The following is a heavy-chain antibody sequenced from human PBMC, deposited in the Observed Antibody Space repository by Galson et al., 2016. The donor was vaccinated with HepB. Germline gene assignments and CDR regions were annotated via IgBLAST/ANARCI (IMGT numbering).Heavy chain of an antibody. V-gene: IGHV3-66*01. CDR3: ARGKENEYFQH. CDR1: GFTVSGND. J-gene: IGHJ1*01. Sequence: SLRLSCAASGFTVSGNDMSWVRQAPGKGLEWVSVISSGGSTYFADSVKGRFTISRDNSKNTLYLQMNRLRAEDTAVYYCARGKENEYFQHWGQGTLVTVSS. CDR2: ISSGGST.